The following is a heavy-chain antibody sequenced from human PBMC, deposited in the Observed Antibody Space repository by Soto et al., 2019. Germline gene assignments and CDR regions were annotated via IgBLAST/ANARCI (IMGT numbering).Heavy chain of an antibody. Sequence: VQLQESGPALVKPSQTLSLTCSVSGGSISRGGYYWSWIRQYPGKGLEGIGFIYYNGDTYYHPSLRSRVTISVDTPKNQFSLRLSSVTAADTAIYYCARALTTTVTTDWFDPWGQGTLVTVSS. J-gene: IGHJ5*02. V-gene: IGHV4-31*03. CDR1: GGSISRGGYY. CDR3: ARALTTTVTTDWFDP. CDR2: IYYNGDT. D-gene: IGHD4-17*01.